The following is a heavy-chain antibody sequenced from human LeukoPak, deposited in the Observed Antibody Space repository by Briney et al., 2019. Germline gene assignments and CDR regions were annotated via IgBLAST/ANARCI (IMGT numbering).Heavy chain of an antibody. D-gene: IGHD1-26*01. CDR3: AGGSGSYWAYYFDY. CDR2: ISAYNGNT. Sequence: ASVKVSCKASGYTFTSYGISWVRQAPGQGLEWMGWISAYNGNTNYAQKLQGRVTMTTDTSTSTAYMELRSLRSDDTAVYYCAGGSGSYWAYYFDYWGQGTLVTVSS. J-gene: IGHJ4*02. V-gene: IGHV1-18*01. CDR1: GYTFTSYG.